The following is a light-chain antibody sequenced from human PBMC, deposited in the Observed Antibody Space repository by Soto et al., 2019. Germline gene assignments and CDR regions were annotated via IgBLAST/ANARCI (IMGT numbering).Light chain of an antibody. CDR2: DVS. J-gene: IGLJ2*01. Sequence: QAVVTQPRSVSGSPGQSVTISCTGTSSDVGGYNYVSGYQQHPGKAPKLMIYDVSKRPSGVPDRFSGSKSGNTASLTISGLQAEDEADYYCCSYAGSYTFDVVFGGGTKVTVL. CDR1: SSDVGGYNY. V-gene: IGLV2-11*01. CDR3: CSYAGSYTFDVV.